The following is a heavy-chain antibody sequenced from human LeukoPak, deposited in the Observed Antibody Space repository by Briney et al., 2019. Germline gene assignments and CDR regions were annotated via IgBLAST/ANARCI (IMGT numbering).Heavy chain of an antibody. D-gene: IGHD1-26*01. CDR1: GGSISSSSYY. V-gene: IGHV4-39*07. CDR2: IYYSGST. J-gene: IGHJ4*02. CDR3: ARSPGWELQTGDY. Sequence: SETLSLTCTVSGGSISSSSYYWGWIRQPPGKGLEWIGSIYYSGSTYYNPSLKSRVTISVDKSKNQFSLKLSSVTAADTAVYYCARSPGWELQTGDYWGQGTLDTVSS.